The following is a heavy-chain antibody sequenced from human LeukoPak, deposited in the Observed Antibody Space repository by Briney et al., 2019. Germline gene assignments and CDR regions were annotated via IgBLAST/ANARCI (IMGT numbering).Heavy chain of an antibody. CDR1: GFTFGGSW. CDR2: ISKDERTT. V-gene: IGHV3-74*03. J-gene: IGHJ4*02. CDR3: GRDSNGIDY. D-gene: IGHD4-11*01. Sequence: GGSLRLSCAASGFTFGGSWMLWVRQAPGKGLMCVARISKDERTTTYVDSVKSRFTVSRDNAKNTLYLQMDSLRVEDTAMYYCGRDSNGIDYLGQGTLVTVSS.